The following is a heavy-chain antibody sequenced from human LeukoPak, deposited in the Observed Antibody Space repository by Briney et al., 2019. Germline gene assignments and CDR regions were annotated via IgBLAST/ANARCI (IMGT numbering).Heavy chain of an antibody. Sequence: GGSLRLSCAASGFTFSSYAMSWVRQAPGKGLEWVSAISCSGGSTYYADSVKGRFTISRDNSKNTLYLQMNSLRAEDTAVYYCAKGSTTSDYDFWSGYYTPCYFDYWGQGTLVTVSS. D-gene: IGHD3-3*01. CDR3: AKGSTTSDYDFWSGYYTPCYFDY. CDR1: GFTFSSYA. J-gene: IGHJ4*02. V-gene: IGHV3-23*01. CDR2: ISCSGGST.